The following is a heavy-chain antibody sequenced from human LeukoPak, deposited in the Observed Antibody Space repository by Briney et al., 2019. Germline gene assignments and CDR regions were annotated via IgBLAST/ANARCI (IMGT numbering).Heavy chain of an antibody. CDR3: ARDWGLSGSYYGFSDY. CDR2: ISPNTGGT. CDR1: GYTFTAYY. Sequence: ASVKVSCKASGYTFTAYYMHWVRLAPGQGLEWMGWISPNTGGTNYAQTFQGRVTMTRDTSISTAYMDLSRLTSDDTAVYYCARDWGLSGSYYGFSDYWGQGTLVTVSS. V-gene: IGHV1-2*02. D-gene: IGHD3-10*01. J-gene: IGHJ4*02.